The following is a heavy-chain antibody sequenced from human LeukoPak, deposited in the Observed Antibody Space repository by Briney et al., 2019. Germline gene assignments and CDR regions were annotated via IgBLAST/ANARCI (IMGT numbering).Heavy chain of an antibody. J-gene: IGHJ5*02. CDR2: IKQDGSEK. CDR3: AREREYYDFWSGRNWFDP. CDR1: GFTFSSYW. Sequence: GGSLRLSCAASGFTFSSYWMSWVRQAPGKGLEWVANIKQDGSEKYYVDSVKGRFTISRDNAKNSLYLQMNSLRAEDTAVYYCAREREYYDFWSGRNWFDPWGRGTLVTVSS. V-gene: IGHV3-7*01. D-gene: IGHD3-3*01.